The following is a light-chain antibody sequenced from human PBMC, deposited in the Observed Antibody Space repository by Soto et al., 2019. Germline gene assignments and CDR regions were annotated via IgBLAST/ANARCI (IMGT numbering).Light chain of an antibody. V-gene: IGKV1-5*01. CDR1: QSVDRY. CDR2: DAS. CDR3: QQYKDYTWT. Sequence: DIQMTQSPSTLSASVGDRVSITCRASQSVDRYLACYQQKPGKAPHLLIYDASSLESGVPSRFSGSGSGTEFTLTISSLQPDDFTTFYCQQYKDYTWTFGQETKVDIK. J-gene: IGKJ1*01.